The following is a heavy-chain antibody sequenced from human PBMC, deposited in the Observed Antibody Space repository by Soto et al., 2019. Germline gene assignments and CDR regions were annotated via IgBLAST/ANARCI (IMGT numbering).Heavy chain of an antibody. D-gene: IGHD3-9*01. V-gene: IGHV3-43*01. CDR2: ISWDGGIT. CDR1: GFTFNAYT. CDR3: AKDSYDILTGQKRYFDS. Sequence: GGSLRLSCAASGFTFNAYTMHWVRQAPGKGLEWVSLISWDGGITYYGDSVKGRFTVSRDNSDNSLYLQMTSLRSDDTAFYYCAKDSYDILTGQKRYFDSWGQGTLVTVSS. J-gene: IGHJ4*02.